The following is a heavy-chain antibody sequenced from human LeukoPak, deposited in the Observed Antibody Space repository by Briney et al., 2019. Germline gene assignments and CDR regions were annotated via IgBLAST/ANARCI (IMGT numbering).Heavy chain of an antibody. J-gene: IGHJ4*02. V-gene: IGHV3-23*01. CDR1: GFTFSSYE. D-gene: IGHD1-26*01. Sequence: GGSLRLSCAASGFTFSSYEMNWVRQAPGKGLEWVSAITGSGGSTYYADSVKGRFTIFRDNSKNTLYLQMNSLRAEDTAVYYCAKRPSTILVIDYWGQGTLVTVSS. CDR3: AKRPSTILVIDY. CDR2: ITGSGGST.